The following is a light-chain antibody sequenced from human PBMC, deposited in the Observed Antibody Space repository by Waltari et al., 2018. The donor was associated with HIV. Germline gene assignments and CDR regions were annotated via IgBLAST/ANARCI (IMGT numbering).Light chain of an antibody. CDR3: QSYDSSLSGSV. CDR2: GNS. CDR1: SSNIRAGYD. J-gene: IGLJ2*01. Sequence: QAVLTQPPSVSGAPGLRVTISCTGSSSNIRAGYDVHWYQQRPGTAPKLLIYGNSNLPAGVPDRFCGSKSGTSASLAIAGLQAEEEAEYYCQSYDSSLSGSVFGGGTKLTVL. V-gene: IGLV1-40*01.